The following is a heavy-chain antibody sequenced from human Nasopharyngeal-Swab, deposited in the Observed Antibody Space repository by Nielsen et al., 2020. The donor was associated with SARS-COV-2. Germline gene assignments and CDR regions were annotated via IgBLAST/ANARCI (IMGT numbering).Heavy chain of an antibody. CDR2: INTNTGNP. CDR1: DYTFTSYA. Sequence: ASVKVSCKASDYTFTSYAMNWVRQAPGQGLEWMGWINTNTGNPTYAQGFTGRFVFSLDTSVSTAYLQISSLKAEDTAVYYCWSSTAARVLYWGQGTLVTVSS. J-gene: IGHJ4*02. CDR3: WSSTAARVLY. D-gene: IGHD6-6*01. V-gene: IGHV7-4-1*02.